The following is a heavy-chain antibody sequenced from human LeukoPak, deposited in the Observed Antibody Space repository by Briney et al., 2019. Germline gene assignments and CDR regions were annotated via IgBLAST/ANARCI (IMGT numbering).Heavy chain of an antibody. D-gene: IGHD3-10*01. CDR3: AKNSTSGFFDY. J-gene: IGHJ4*02. CDR1: GYSITNGDY. Sequence: PSETLSLTCVVSGYSITNGDYWGWIRQSPGKGLEWIASIYNSASTHYNPSLGSRVTILVDTSKNEFSLKMRSVTAADTAVYYCAKNSTSGFFDYWGQGTLATVSS. CDR2: IYNSAST. V-gene: IGHV4-38-2*01.